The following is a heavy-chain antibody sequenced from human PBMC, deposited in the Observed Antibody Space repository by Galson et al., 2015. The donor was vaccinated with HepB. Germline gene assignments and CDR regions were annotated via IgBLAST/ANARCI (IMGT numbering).Heavy chain of an antibody. D-gene: IGHD3-3*01. V-gene: IGHV3-30*18. Sequence: SLRLSCAASGFTFSSYGMHWVRQAPGKGLEWVAVISYDGSNKYYADSVKGRFTISRDNSKNTLYLQMNSLRAEDTAVYYCAKTTLGAALYDFWSGYSYYFDYWGQGTLVTVSS. CDR2: ISYDGSNK. CDR3: AKTTLGAALYDFWSGYSYYFDY. CDR1: GFTFSSYG. J-gene: IGHJ4*02.